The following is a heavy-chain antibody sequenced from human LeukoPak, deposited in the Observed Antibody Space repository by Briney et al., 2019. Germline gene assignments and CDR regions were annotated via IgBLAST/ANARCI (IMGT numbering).Heavy chain of an antibody. CDR2: RSYSGRT. J-gene: IGHJ5*02. V-gene: IGHV4-39*01. Sequence: GSLRLSCAASGFTFSTSGLAWIRHPPGMGLEWIGSRSYSGRTYSNPSLKGRVTISVDTPKNQFSLTLSSVTAADTAVYYCARQDDSDHGDPNWFDPWGPGTLVTVSS. D-gene: IGHD4/OR15-4a*01. CDR3: ARQDDSDHGDPNWFDP. CDR1: GFTFSTSG.